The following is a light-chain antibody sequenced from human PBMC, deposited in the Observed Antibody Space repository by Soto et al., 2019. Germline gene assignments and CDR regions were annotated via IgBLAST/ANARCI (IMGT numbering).Light chain of an antibody. CDR1: QNIRNY. J-gene: IGKJ4*01. V-gene: IGKV1-39*01. Sequence: DIQMTQSPSSLSASVGDRVTITCRASQNIRNYLNWYQQRPGKTPNLLVYAASNLRSGVPSRFSGSGSGTLFTLTINSLQSEDFAIYYCQPYNNWPLTFGGGTKVESK. CDR3: QPYNNWPLT. CDR2: AAS.